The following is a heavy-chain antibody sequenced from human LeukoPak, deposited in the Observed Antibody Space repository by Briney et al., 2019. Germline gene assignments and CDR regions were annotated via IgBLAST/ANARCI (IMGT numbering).Heavy chain of an antibody. CDR1: GFTFSSYW. CDR3: ARDFQLLWFGEYYFDY. D-gene: IGHD3-10*01. V-gene: IGHV3-7*01. J-gene: IGHJ4*02. Sequence: PGGSLRLSCAASGFTFSSYWMSWVRQAPGKGLEWVANIKQDGSEKYYVDSVKGRFTISRAKAKNSLYLQMNSLRGEDTAVYYCARDFQLLWFGEYYFDYWGEGTLVTVSS. CDR2: IKQDGSEK.